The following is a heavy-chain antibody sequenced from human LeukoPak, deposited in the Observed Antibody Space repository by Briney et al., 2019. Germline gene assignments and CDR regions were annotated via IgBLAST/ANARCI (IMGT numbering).Heavy chain of an antibody. CDR3: AKGLYSGYDYAIDY. Sequence: GRSLRLSCAASGFTFDDYAMHWVRQAPGKGLEWVSGISWNSGSIGYADSVKGRFTISRDNAKNSLYLQMNSLRAEDTALYYCAKGLYSGYDYAIDYWGQGILVTVSS. D-gene: IGHD5-12*01. J-gene: IGHJ4*02. CDR2: ISWNSGSI. CDR1: GFTFDDYA. V-gene: IGHV3-9*01.